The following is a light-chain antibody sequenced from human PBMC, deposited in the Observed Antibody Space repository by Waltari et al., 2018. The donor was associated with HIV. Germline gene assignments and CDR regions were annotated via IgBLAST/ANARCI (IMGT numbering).Light chain of an antibody. CDR1: SSNIGDNT. Sequence: QSVLTQPPSASGTSGQRVAISCSGSSSNIGDNTVNWYQQVPGTAPKLLIYNSDQRPSGVPARFSGSKSGTSASLAISGLQSEDEGNYYCSAWQDGLSGVVFGGGTELAVL. CDR2: NSD. J-gene: IGLJ2*01. CDR3: SAWQDGLSGVV. V-gene: IGLV1-44*01.